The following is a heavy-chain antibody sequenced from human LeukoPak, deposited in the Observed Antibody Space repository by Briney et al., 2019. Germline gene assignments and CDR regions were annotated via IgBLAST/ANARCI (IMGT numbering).Heavy chain of an antibody. D-gene: IGHD3-9*01. CDR1: GGSFSGYY. CDR3: ARGNRYFDWLLYFDYYYYYMDV. J-gene: IGHJ6*03. CDR2: INHSGST. V-gene: IGHV4-34*01. Sequence: SETLSLTCAVYGGSFSGYYWSWIRQPPGKGLEWIGEINHSGSTNYNPSLKSRVTISVDTSKNQFSLKLSSVTAADTAVYYCARGNRYFDWLLYFDYYYYYMDVWGKGTTVTVSS.